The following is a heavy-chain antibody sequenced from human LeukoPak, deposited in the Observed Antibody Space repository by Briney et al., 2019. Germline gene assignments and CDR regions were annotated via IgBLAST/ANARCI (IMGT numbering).Heavy chain of an antibody. CDR2: ISSSSSYI. CDR1: GFTFSSYS. J-gene: IGHJ3*02. Sequence: PGGSLRLSCAASGFTFSSYSMNWVRQAPGKGLEWVSSISSSSSYIYYADSVKGRFTISRDNAKNSLYLQMNSLRAEDTAVYYCARQRLGVVIIHDAFDIWGQGTMVTVSS. CDR3: ARQRLGVVIIHDAFDI. V-gene: IGHV3-21*01. D-gene: IGHD3-3*01.